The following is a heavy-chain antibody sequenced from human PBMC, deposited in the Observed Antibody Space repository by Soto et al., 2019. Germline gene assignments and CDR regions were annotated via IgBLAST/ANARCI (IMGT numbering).Heavy chain of an antibody. CDR1: GFNFSRYW. Sequence: EVQLVESGGGLVQPGGSLRLSCTASGFNFSRYWTHWVRQVPGRGLVWVSRIDSDGSRTSYADSVKGRFTISRDNAKNTLYLQMNSLRDDDTAVYYCAKSTGVLATTGGAFDIWGQGTVVTVSS. J-gene: IGHJ3*02. D-gene: IGHD5-12*01. V-gene: IGHV3-74*01. CDR3: AKSTGVLATTGGAFDI. CDR2: IDSDGSRT.